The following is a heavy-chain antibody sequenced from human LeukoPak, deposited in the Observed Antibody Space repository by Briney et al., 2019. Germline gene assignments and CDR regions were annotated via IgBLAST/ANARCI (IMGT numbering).Heavy chain of an antibody. V-gene: IGHV3-33*06. CDR2: IWYDGSNK. J-gene: IGHJ5*02. CDR1: GFTFSSYG. Sequence: PGGSLRLSCAASGFTFSSYGMHWVRQAPGKGLEWVAVIWYDGSNKYYADSVKGRFTISRDNSKNTLYLQMNSLRAEDTAVYYCAKERSGVVAAASNSWGQGTLVTVSS. CDR3: AKERSGVVAAASNS. D-gene: IGHD2-2*01.